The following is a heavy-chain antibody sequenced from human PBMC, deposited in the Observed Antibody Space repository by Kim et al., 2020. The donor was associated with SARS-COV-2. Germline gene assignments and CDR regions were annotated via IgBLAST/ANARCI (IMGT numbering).Heavy chain of an antibody. V-gene: IGHV3-23*01. J-gene: IGHJ4*01. CDR3: AKGQSGTRQERYSDY. Sequence: GGSLRLSCAASGYTFSSYAMTWVRQAPGKGLEWVAAVSAAGLRTYYADSLKGRFTISRDNSKNTVNLQMNSLRPEDSAAYYCAKGQSGTRQERYSDYWG. CDR2: VSAAGLRT. D-gene: IGHD1-26*01. CDR1: GYTFSSYA.